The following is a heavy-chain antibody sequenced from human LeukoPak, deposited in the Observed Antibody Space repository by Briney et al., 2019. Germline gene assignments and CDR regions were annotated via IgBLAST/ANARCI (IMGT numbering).Heavy chain of an antibody. CDR3: ARGLDSSGYYAP. V-gene: IGHV1-46*01. J-gene: IGHJ5*02. Sequence: XGIINPSGGSTSYAQKFQGRVTMTRDTSTSTVYMELSSLRSEDTAVYYCARGLDSSGYYAPWGQGTLVTVSS. D-gene: IGHD3-22*01. CDR2: INPSGGST.